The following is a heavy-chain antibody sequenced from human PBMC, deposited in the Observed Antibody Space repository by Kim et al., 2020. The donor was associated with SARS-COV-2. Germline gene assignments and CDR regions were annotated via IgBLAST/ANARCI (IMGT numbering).Heavy chain of an antibody. J-gene: IGHJ6*02. CDR2: IDPSDSYT. CDR3: ARLIVGATIYGMDV. CDR1: GYSFSTYW. Sequence: GESLKISCKGSGYSFSTYWISWVRQAPGKGLEWMGRIDPSDSYTNYSPSFRGHVTISADKSISTAYLQWSSLKASDTAMYYCARLIVGATIYGMDVWGQGTTVTVSS. D-gene: IGHD1-26*01. V-gene: IGHV5-10-1*01.